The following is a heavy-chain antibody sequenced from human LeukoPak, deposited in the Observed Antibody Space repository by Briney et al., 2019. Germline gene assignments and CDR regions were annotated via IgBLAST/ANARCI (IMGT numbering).Heavy chain of an antibody. CDR3: AKGGMVATEPLDY. D-gene: IGHD5-12*01. J-gene: IGHJ4*02. Sequence: GGSLRLSCAASGFTFSSYGMHWVRQAPGKGLEWVAVISYDGSNKYYADSVKGRFTISRDNSKNTLYLQMNSLRAEDTAVYYCAKGGMVATEPLDYWGQGILVTVSS. CDR2: ISYDGSNK. V-gene: IGHV3-30*18. CDR1: GFTFSSYG.